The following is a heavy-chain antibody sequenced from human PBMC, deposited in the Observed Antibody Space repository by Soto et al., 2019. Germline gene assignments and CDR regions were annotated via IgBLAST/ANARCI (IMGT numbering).Heavy chain of an antibody. CDR1: GFTFSSYG. J-gene: IGHJ4*02. Sequence: QVQLVESGGGVVQPGRSLRLSCAASGFTFSSYGMHWVRQAPGKGLEWVAVISYDGSNKYYADSVKGRFTISRDNSKNTLYLQMNSMRAEDTAVYYCAKDTATDIAYWGQGTLVTVSS. CDR3: AKDTATDIAY. V-gene: IGHV3-30*18. CDR2: ISYDGSNK. D-gene: IGHD5-18*01.